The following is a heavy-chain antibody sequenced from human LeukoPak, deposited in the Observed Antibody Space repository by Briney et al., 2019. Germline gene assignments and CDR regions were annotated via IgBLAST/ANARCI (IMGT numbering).Heavy chain of an antibody. CDR3: ARHQAGSYYFDY. CDR2: IIPILGIA. J-gene: IGHJ4*02. V-gene: IGHV1-69*04. Sequence: SVKVSCKASGGTFSSYAISWVRQAPGQGREWMVRIIPILGIANYAQKFQGRVTITADKSTSTAYMELSSLRSEDTAVYYCARHQAGSYYFDYWGQGTLVTVSS. CDR1: GGTFSSYA. D-gene: IGHD6-19*01.